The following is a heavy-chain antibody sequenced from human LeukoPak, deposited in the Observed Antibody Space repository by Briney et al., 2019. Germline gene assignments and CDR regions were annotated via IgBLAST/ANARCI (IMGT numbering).Heavy chain of an antibody. D-gene: IGHD6-6*01. Sequence: SETLSLTCTVSGGSIKSPTSYWSWIRQAPGKGLEWIGNVYYIGTTTYNSSLQSRVTISVDTSKNQFSLEMASVTPEDTALYYCARNTSSSPWFDPWGQGTLVIVTS. CDR3: ARNTSSSPWFDP. CDR2: VYYIGTT. V-gene: IGHV4-61*01. CDR1: GGSIKSPTSY. J-gene: IGHJ5*02.